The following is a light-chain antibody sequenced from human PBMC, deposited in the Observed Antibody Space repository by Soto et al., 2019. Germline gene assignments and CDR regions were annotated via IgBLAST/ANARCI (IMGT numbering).Light chain of an antibody. CDR3: QQDGSSPRT. CDR2: GAS. CDR1: QSVSTTY. J-gene: IGKJ1*01. Sequence: EIVLTQSPGTLSLSPGERATLSCRASQSVSTTYLAWYQQKPGQAPRLLIYGASTRATGIPDRFSGSASGKDITLTTSRLELGDFAVYYCQQDGSSPRTFGQGTKVEIK. V-gene: IGKV3-20*01.